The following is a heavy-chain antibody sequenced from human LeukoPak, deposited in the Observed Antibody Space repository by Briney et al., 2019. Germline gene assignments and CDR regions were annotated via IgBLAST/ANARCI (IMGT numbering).Heavy chain of an antibody. CDR1: GGSFSGYY. D-gene: IGHD6-19*01. CDR2: INHSGST. V-gene: IGHV4-34*01. J-gene: IGHJ5*02. Sequence: SETLSLTCAVYGGSFSGYYWSWIRQPPGKGLEWIGEINHSGSTNYNPSLKSRVTISVDTSKNQFSLKLSSVTAADTAVYYCARDPGYSSGWYNWFDPWGQGTLVTVSS. CDR3: ARDPGYSSGWYNWFDP.